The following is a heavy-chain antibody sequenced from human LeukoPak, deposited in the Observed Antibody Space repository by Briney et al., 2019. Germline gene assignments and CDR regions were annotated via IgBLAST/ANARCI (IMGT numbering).Heavy chain of an antibody. J-gene: IGHJ4*02. CDR1: GGSICRSDDK. V-gene: IGHV4-39*01. CDR3: ARRPLFDY. CDR2: IYCSGST. Sequence: PSETLSLTCTVPGGSICRSDDKWGWIRQAPGKGLEWIASIYCSGSTYYNPSLKSRVTVSVDTSKSQFSLRLSSVTAADTAVYYCARRPLFDYWGQGTLVTVSS.